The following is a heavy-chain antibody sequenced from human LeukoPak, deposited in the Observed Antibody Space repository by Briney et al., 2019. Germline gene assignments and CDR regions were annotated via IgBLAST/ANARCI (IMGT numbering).Heavy chain of an antibody. D-gene: IGHD2-15*01. CDR1: GGSISSSSYY. Sequence: SETLSLTCTVSGGSISSSSYYWGWIRQPPGKGLEWIGSIYYSGSTYYNPSLKSQVTISVDTSKNQFSLKLSSVTAADTAVYYCARHLWDCSGGSCNYFDYWGQGTLVTVSS. J-gene: IGHJ4*02. CDR2: IYYSGST. CDR3: ARHLWDCSGGSCNYFDY. V-gene: IGHV4-39*01.